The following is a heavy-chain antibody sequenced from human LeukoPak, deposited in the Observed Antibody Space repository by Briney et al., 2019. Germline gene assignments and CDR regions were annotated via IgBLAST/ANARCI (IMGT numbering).Heavy chain of an antibody. Sequence: GRSLRLSCAASGFTFDGYAMHWVRQAPGKGLEWVSGISWNSGSIGYADSVKGRFTISRDNAKNSLYLQMNSLRAEDMALYYCAKDGTRYDSSGYYSHLDYWGQGRLVTVSS. CDR1: GFTFDGYA. CDR2: ISWNSGSI. J-gene: IGHJ4*02. V-gene: IGHV3-9*03. D-gene: IGHD3-22*01. CDR3: AKDGTRYDSSGYYSHLDY.